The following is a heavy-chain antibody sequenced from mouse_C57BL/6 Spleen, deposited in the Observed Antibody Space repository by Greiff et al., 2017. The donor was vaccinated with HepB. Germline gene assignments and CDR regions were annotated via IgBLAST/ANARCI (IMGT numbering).Heavy chain of an antibody. V-gene: IGHV1-52*01. CDR1: GYTFTSYW. CDR2: IDPSDSET. Sequence: LVESGAELVRPGSSVKLSCKASGYTFTSYWMHWVKQRPIQGLEWIGNIDPSDSETHYNQKFKDKATLTVDKSSSTAYMQLSSLTSEDSAVYYCARGYYSNYGFAYWGQGTLVTVSA. J-gene: IGHJ3*01. D-gene: IGHD2-5*01. CDR3: ARGYYSNYGFAY.